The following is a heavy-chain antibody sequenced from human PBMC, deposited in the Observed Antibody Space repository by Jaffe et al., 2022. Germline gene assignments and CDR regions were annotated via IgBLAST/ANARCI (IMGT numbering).Heavy chain of an antibody. J-gene: IGHJ2*01. D-gene: IGHD3-16*01. CDR3: ARRSLPFGYFDL. CDR2: IYYSGST. CDR1: GGSISSSSYY. Sequence: QLQLQESGPGLVKPSETLSLTCTVSGGSISSSSYYWGWIRQPPGKGLEWIGSIYYSGSTYYNPSLKSRVTISVDTSKNQFSLKLSSVTAADTAVYYCARRSLPFGYFDLWGRGTLVTVSS. V-gene: IGHV4-39*01.